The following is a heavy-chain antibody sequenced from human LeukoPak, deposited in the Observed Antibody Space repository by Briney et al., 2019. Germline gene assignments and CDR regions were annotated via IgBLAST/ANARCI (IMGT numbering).Heavy chain of an antibody. Sequence: GGSLRLSCATSGFTFSRNYISWIRQAPGKGLEEVSITYGDNNAFYADSVKGRFTISRDNSKNTVFLQINSLTNEDTGVYYCIHFAGGQGTLVTVSS. J-gene: IGHJ4*02. CDR3: IHFA. D-gene: IGHD3-3*02. V-gene: IGHV3-66*02. CDR1: GFTFSRNY. CDR2: TYGDNNA.